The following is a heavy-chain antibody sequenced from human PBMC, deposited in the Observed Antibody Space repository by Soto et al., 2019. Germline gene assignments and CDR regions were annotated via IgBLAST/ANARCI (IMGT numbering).Heavy chain of an antibody. Sequence: QVQLQESGPGLVKPSGTLSLTCAVSGGSISSNKWWSWVRQPPGKGLEWIGEVYQTGDTNYNPSPTXXVTISVDKSMNQCSLKMRSVTAADTAVYYCARGASYGWFDPWGQGTLVTVSS. J-gene: IGHJ5*02. D-gene: IGHD1-26*01. V-gene: IGHV4-4*02. CDR2: VYQTGDT. CDR3: ARGASYGWFDP. CDR1: GGSISSNKW.